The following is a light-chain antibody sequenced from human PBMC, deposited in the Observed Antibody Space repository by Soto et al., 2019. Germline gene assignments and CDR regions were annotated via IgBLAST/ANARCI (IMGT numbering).Light chain of an antibody. V-gene: IGKV1-6*01. Sequence: AIQMTQSPSSLSASVGDRVTITCRASQGFRDDLGWYQQKPGKAPKSLISGANNLQSGVPSRFSGSGSGTDFTLTISSLQPEDFATYYCLQDYTYPLTFGGGTKVEIK. CDR1: QGFRDD. CDR3: LQDYTYPLT. J-gene: IGKJ4*01. CDR2: GAN.